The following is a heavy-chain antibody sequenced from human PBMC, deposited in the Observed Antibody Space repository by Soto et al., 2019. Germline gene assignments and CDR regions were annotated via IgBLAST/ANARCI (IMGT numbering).Heavy chain of an antibody. J-gene: IGHJ3*02. CDR1: GFTFSIYA. D-gene: IGHD3-10*01. V-gene: IGHV3-7*01. CDR2: IKYDGSEK. CDR3: AKYGSGSFGAYAFDI. Sequence: GGSLRLSCAASGFTFSIYALHWVRQAPGKGLEWVANIKYDGSEKNYVDSVKGRFSISRDNAANSHHLQMNSLRAEDTAVYFCAKYGSGSFGAYAFDIWGQGTMVTVSS.